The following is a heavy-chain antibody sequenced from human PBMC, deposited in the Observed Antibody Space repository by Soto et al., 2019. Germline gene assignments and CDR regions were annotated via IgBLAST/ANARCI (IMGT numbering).Heavy chain of an antibody. CDR2: IYYSGST. Sequence: SETLSLTCTVSGGSISSYYWSWIRQPPGKGLEWIGYIYYSGSTNYNPSLKSRVTISVDTSKNQFSLKLSSVTAADTAVYYCARVGGYCSSTSCYYYYYYYMDVWGKGTTVTVSS. V-gene: IGHV4-59*01. CDR3: ARVGGYCSSTSCYYYYYYYMDV. D-gene: IGHD2-2*01. CDR1: GGSISSYY. J-gene: IGHJ6*03.